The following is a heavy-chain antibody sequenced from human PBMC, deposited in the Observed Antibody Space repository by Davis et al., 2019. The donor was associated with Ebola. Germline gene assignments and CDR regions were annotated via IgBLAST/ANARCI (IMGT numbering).Heavy chain of an antibody. Sequence: GESLKISCAASGFTFSNFGMHWVRQVPGNGLEWVAFIRYDGSNKFYTDSVKGRFTISRDNDKNSLSLQMNGLRAEDTAVYYCARGPSTGNSFTYWGQGTLVTVSS. CDR2: IRYDGSNK. V-gene: IGHV3-30*02. J-gene: IGHJ4*02. D-gene: IGHD4-23*01. CDR1: GFTFSNFG. CDR3: ARGPSTGNSFTY.